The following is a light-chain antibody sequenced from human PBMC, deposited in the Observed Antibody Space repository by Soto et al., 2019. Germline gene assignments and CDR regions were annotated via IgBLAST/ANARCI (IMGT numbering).Light chain of an antibody. V-gene: IGKV3-11*01. CDR2: SGD. CDR3: QQRYSVLRA. CDR1: QSVSSS. Sequence: EVVVTQSPDTLSLSPGETATLSCRASQSVSSSVAWYQHKPGQSPRLVVYSGDKRAPGIPPRFSGSGSGTDFTLTISSPASDDFAIYYCQQRYSVLRAFGPGTKVEVK. J-gene: IGKJ1*01.